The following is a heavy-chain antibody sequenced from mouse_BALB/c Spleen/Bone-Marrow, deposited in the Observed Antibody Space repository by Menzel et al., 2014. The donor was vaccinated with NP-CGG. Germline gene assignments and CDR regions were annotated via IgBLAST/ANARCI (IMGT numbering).Heavy chain of an antibody. J-gene: IGHJ4*01. CDR2: ISDGGSYT. CDR1: GFTFSDYY. Sequence: EVKLVESGGGLVKPGGSLKLSCAASGFTFSDYYMYWVRQTPEKRLEWVATISDGGSYTYYPDGVKGRFTISRDNAKNNLYLQMSSLESEDTAMYYCAREMAMDYWGQGTSVTVSS. CDR3: AREMAMDY. V-gene: IGHV5-4*02.